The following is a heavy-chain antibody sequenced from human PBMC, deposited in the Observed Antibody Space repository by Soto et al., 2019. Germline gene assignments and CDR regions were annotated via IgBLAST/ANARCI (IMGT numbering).Heavy chain of an antibody. V-gene: IGHV4-39*01. CDR1: GASISGSYYY. CDR3: ATSQKGYNWNYFDH. J-gene: IGHJ4*02. Sequence: SETLSLTCAVSGASISGSYYYWAWLRQSPGKGPEWIGSVFYTGFTSYNPSLESRVSVSVDTSKSQFSLKLSAVTAADTAVYYCATSQKGYNWNYFDHWGQGALVTVPQ. CDR2: VFYTGFT. D-gene: IGHD1-20*01.